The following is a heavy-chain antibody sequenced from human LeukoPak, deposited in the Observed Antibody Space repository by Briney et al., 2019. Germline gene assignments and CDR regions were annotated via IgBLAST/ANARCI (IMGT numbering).Heavy chain of an antibody. D-gene: IGHD1-26*01. Sequence: SETLSLTCTVSGGSISSYYWSWIRQPPGKGLEWIGYIYTSGSTNYNPSLKSRVTISVDTSKNQFSLKLSSVTAADTAVYYCARGDSGSYYASPVGYYYMDVWGKGTTVTVSS. CDR3: ARGDSGSYYASPVGYYYMDV. CDR2: IYTSGST. J-gene: IGHJ6*03. CDR1: GGSISSYY. V-gene: IGHV4-4*09.